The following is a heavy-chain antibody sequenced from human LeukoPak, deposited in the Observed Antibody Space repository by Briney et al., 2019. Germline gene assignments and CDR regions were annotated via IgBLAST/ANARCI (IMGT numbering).Heavy chain of an antibody. Sequence: ASVKVSCKASGYTFTSYDINWVRQATGQGLEWMGWMNPNSGNTGYAQKFQGRVTITRNTSISTAYMELSSLRSEDTTVYYCARGDGKYNWNYGSYYYYMDVWGKGTTATVSS. CDR1: GYTFTSYD. V-gene: IGHV1-8*03. J-gene: IGHJ6*03. CDR2: MNPNSGNT. D-gene: IGHD1-7*01. CDR3: ARGDGKYNWNYGSYYYYMDV.